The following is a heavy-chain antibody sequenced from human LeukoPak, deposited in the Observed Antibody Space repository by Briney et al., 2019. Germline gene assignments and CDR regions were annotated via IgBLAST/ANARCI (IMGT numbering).Heavy chain of an antibody. CDR1: GFTFSSYA. V-gene: IGHV3-23*01. CDR3: ARTYGSGSYRPY. J-gene: IGHJ4*02. D-gene: IGHD3-10*01. CDR2: ISGSGGST. Sequence: GGSLRLSCAASGFTFSSYAMSWVRQAPGKGLEWVSAISGSGGSTYYADSVKGRFTISRDNSKNTLYLQMNSLRAEDTAVYYCARTYGSGSYRPYWGQGTLVTASS.